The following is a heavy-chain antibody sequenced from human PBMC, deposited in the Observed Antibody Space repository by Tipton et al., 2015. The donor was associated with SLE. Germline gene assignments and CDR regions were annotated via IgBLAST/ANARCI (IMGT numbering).Heavy chain of an antibody. Sequence: SLRLSCAASGFNFNIYTMSWVRQAPGKRLEWVSSINNRLTYIYYADSVRGRFTIARDNADSSLSLQMTSLRAEDTAVYYCAREVVGADPFDYWGQGTLVTVSS. CDR1: GFNFNIYT. V-gene: IGHV3-21*01. J-gene: IGHJ4*02. CDR2: INNRLTYI. CDR3: AREVVGADPFDY. D-gene: IGHD1-26*01.